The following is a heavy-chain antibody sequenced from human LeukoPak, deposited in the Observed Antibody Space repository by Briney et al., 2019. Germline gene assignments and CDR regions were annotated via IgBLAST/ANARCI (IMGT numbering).Heavy chain of an antibody. CDR1: GFTFSNYA. J-gene: IGHJ4*02. CDR3: AKWGDYDVLTGYYVSDY. V-gene: IGHV3-23*01. D-gene: IGHD3-9*01. CDR2: ITGSGSGI. Sequence: GASLRLSCAASGFTFSNYAMSWVRQAPGEGLEWVSAITGSGSGIYYADSMKSRFTISRDNSKNTLYLQINSLRAEDTAVYYCAKWGDYDVLTGYYVSDYWGQGTLVTVSS.